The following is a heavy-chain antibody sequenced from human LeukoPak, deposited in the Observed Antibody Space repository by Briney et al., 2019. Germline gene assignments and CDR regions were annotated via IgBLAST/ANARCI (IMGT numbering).Heavy chain of an antibody. CDR3: ARDVPAYGGNPDAFDI. CDR2: IKQDGSEK. D-gene: IGHD4-23*01. Sequence: PGGSLRLSCAASGFTFSSYSMSWVRQAPGKGLEWVANIKQDGSEKYYVDSVKGRFTISRDNAKNSLYLQMNSLRAEDTAVYYCARDVPAYGGNPDAFDIWGQGTMVTVSS. J-gene: IGHJ3*02. CDR1: GFTFSSYS. V-gene: IGHV3-7*01.